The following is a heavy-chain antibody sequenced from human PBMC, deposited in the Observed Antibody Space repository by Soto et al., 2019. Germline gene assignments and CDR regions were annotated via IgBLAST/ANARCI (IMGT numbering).Heavy chain of an antibody. J-gene: IGHJ4*02. CDR2: IYYSGST. D-gene: IGHD2-2*01. CDR1: GGSISSSSYY. V-gene: IGHV4-39*01. Sequence: SETLSLTCTVSGGSISSSSYYWGWIRQPPGKGLEWIGSIYYSGSTYYNPSLKSRVTISVDTSKNQFSLKLSSVTAADTAVYYCAGRSGYCSSTSCYDSDYWGQGTLVTVSS. CDR3: AGRSGYCSSTSCYDSDY.